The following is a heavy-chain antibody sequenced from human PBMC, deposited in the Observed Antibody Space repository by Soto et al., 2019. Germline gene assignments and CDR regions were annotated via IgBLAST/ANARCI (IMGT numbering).Heavy chain of an antibody. J-gene: IGHJ6*01. D-gene: IGHD6-13*01. CDR1: GYSFNTYG. CDR3: ARGPLYTSSWFSDYYYYGMDV. Sequence: XSVKVSCKASGYSFNTYGIIWVRQAPGQGLEWMGWISADNGNTNYSQKFQGRVTMTTDTSTSTAYMELRSLRSDDTAVYYCARGPLYTSSWFSDYYYYGMDVWGQGTTVTVLL. CDR2: ISADNGNT. V-gene: IGHV1-18*01.